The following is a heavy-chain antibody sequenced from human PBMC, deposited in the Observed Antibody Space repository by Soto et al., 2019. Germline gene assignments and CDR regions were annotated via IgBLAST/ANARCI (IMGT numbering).Heavy chain of an antibody. Sequence: GSLRLSCAASGFMFSNHGMHWVRQAPGKGLEWVAVIWSDGNNRYYADSVKGRFTISRDNSKNTVYLQMNSLRAEDTAVYYCARAHNWNDAYFDYWGQGTLVTVSS. D-gene: IGHD1-1*01. J-gene: IGHJ4*02. V-gene: IGHV3-33*01. CDR1: GFMFSNHG. CDR3: ARAHNWNDAYFDY. CDR2: IWSDGNNR.